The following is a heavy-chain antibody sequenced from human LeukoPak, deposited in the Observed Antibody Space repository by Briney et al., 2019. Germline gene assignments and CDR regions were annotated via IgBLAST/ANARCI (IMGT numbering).Heavy chain of an antibody. CDR2: ISGSGGST. V-gene: IGHV3-23*01. Sequence: GGSLRLSCAASGFTFSSYAMSWVRQAPGKGLEWVSAISGSGGSTYYADSAKGRFTISRDNSKNTLYLQMNSLRAEDTAVYYCAKDDYYDSSGYAKYFQHWGQGTLVTVSS. D-gene: IGHD3-22*01. CDR1: GFTFSSYA. CDR3: AKDDYYDSSGYAKYFQH. J-gene: IGHJ1*01.